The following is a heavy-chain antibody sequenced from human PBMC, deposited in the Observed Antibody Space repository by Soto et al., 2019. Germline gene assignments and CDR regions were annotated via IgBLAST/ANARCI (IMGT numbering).Heavy chain of an antibody. Sequence: QVQLQESGPGLLKPSETLSLTCTVSGGSISSYYWSWIRQPAGKGLEWIGRIYTSGSTNYNPSLTSRAIMSVDTCKNQFSLKLSSGTAAAAAVYYCAREGSGYPPFIWGQGTLVTVSS. CDR2: IYTSGST. J-gene: IGHJ4*02. D-gene: IGHD3-3*01. CDR1: GGSISSYY. CDR3: AREGSGYPPFI. V-gene: IGHV4-4*07.